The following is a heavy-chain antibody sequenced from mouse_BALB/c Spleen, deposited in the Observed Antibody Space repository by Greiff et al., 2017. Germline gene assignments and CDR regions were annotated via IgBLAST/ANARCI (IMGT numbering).Heavy chain of an antibody. CDR1: GFTFSSYT. Sequence: EVKVVESGGGLVKPGGSLKLSCAASGFTFSSYTMSWVRQTPEKRLEWVATISSGGGNTYYPDSVKGRFTISRDNAKNNLYLQMSSLRSEDTALYYCAREGNLYYGYGYWGQGTLVTVSA. CDR3: AREGNLYYGYGY. J-gene: IGHJ3*01. D-gene: IGHD2-2*01. V-gene: IGHV5-9*03. CDR2: ISSGGGNT.